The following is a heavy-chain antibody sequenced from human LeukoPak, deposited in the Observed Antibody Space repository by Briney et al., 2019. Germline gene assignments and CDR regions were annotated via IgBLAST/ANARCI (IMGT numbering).Heavy chain of an antibody. J-gene: IGHJ4*02. CDR3: ARGTKIVPAASFDY. D-gene: IGHD2-2*01. V-gene: IGHV4-38-2*02. CDR1: DYSISSGYY. Sequence: SETLSLTCTVSDYSISSGYYRGWIRQPPGKGLEWIGSIYHSGSTYYNPSLKGRVTISVDTSKNQFSLKLSSVTAADTAMFYCARGTKIVPAASFDYWGQGTLVTVSS. CDR2: IYHSGST.